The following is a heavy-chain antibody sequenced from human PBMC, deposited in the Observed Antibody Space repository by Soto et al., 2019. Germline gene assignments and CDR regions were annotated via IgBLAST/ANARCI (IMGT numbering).Heavy chain of an antibody. CDR3: VRLNGYGVSTKCRGYYGMDG. V-gene: IGHV4-39*01. Sequence: QLQLQESGPGLVKPSETLSLTCTVSGGSVSSNDYSWGWVRQSPGKGLEWIGAIYSHDDTHYNPSPXXRVTEPVGTSTXRXPXXVTSVTAADPAVYDCVRLNGYGVSTKCRGYYGMDGWGQGTTVTVSS. J-gene: IGHJ6*02. CDR2: IYSHDDT. D-gene: IGHD2-2*03. CDR1: GGSVSSNDYS.